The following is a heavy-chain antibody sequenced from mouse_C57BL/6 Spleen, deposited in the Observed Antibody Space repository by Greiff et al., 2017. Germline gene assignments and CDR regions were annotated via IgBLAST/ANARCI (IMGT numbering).Heavy chain of an antibody. CDR1: GFTFSDYY. CDR3: ARDRSNYGGAMDY. V-gene: IGHV5-16*01. J-gene: IGHJ4*01. CDR2: INYDGSST. D-gene: IGHD2-5*01. Sequence: EVKLMESEGGLVQPGSSMKLSCTASGFTFSDYYMAWVRQVPEKGLEWVANINYDGSSTYYLDSLKSRFIISRDNAKNILYLQMSSLKSEDTATYYCARDRSNYGGAMDYWGQGTSVTVSS.